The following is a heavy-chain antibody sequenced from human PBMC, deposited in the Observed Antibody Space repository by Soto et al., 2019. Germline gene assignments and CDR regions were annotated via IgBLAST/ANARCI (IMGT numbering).Heavy chain of an antibody. Sequence: QLQLQESGPGLVKPSETLSLTCTVSGGSISSSSYYWGWIRQPPGKGLEWIGSIYYSGSTYYNPSLKSRVTISVDTSKNQFSLKLSSVTAADTAVYYCARHLLRKRPIIYYYYGMDVWGQGTTVTVSS. CDR1: GGSISSSSYY. D-gene: IGHD1-26*01. CDR3: ARHLLRKRPIIYYYYGMDV. J-gene: IGHJ6*02. V-gene: IGHV4-39*01. CDR2: IYYSGST.